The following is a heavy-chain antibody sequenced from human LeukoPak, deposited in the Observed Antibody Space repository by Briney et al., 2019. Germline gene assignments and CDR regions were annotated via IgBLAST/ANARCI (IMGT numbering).Heavy chain of an antibody. V-gene: IGHV3-23*01. Sequence: GASLRLSCAASGFIFSNYAMYWVRQAPGKGLEWVSAISGRSDNTYYADSVKGRFTLSRDSSKNTLYLQMNSLRADDTTVYYCAKWGDYDVLTGYYVSDFWGQGTLVTVSS. CDR2: ISGRSDNT. CDR3: AKWGDYDVLTGYYVSDF. J-gene: IGHJ4*02. D-gene: IGHD3-9*01. CDR1: GFIFSNYA.